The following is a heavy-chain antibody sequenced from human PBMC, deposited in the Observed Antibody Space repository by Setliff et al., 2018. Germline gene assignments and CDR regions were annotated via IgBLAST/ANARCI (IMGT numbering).Heavy chain of an antibody. CDR3: ARDRRIVGARHAFDI. D-gene: IGHD1-26*01. CDR2: IYYSGST. CDR1: GGSMSSGGYY. J-gene: IGHJ3*02. Sequence: SETLSLTCTVSGGSMSSGGYYWSWIRQHPGKGLEWIGYIYYSGSTYYNPSLKSRVTISVDTSKNQFSLKLSSVTAADTAVYYCARDRRIVGARHAFDIWGQGTMFTVSS. V-gene: IGHV4-31*03.